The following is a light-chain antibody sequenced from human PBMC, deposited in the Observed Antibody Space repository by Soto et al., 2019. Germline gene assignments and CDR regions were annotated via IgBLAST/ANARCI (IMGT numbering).Light chain of an antibody. CDR2: GAS. Sequence: EIVLTQSPGTLSLSPGERATLSCRASQSVSSSYLAWYQQKPGQAPRLLTYGASSRSTGIPDRFSGSGSGTDFTLTINRLEPEDFAVYFCQQYGSSSVTFGQGTKLEIK. CDR1: QSVSSSY. J-gene: IGKJ2*01. V-gene: IGKV3-20*01. CDR3: QQYGSSSVT.